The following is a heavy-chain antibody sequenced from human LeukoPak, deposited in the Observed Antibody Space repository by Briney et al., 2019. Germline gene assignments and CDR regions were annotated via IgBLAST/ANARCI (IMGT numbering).Heavy chain of an antibody. Sequence: GGSLRLSRAASGFTFSSYSMSWVRQAPGKGLEWVSSISSSSSNIYYADSVRGRFTISRDNAKNSLYLQMNSLRAEDTAVYYCLAPARGYSDEGHYWGQGTLVTVSS. CDR3: LAPARGYSDEGHY. CDR2: ISSSSSNI. CDR1: GFTFSSYS. J-gene: IGHJ4*02. D-gene: IGHD5-18*01. V-gene: IGHV3-21*01.